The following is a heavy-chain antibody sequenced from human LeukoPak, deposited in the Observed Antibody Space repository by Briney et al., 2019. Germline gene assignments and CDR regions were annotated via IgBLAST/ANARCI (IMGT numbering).Heavy chain of an antibody. V-gene: IGHV2-5*02. CDR3: AYIYTNWFRPPFDY. Sequence: SGPTLVKPTQTLTLTCTFSGFSLSTSGVGVAWIRQPPGEALEWLELIYWDGDERYSPSLRSRLTITKDTSKDQVFLTMTNMDPVDTATYYCAYIYTNWFRPPFDYWGQGTLVTVSS. CDR2: IYWDGDE. CDR1: GFSLSTSGVG. J-gene: IGHJ4*02. D-gene: IGHD7-27*01.